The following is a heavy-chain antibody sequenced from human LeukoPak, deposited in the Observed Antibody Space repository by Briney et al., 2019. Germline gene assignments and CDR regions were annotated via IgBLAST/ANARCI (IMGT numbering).Heavy chain of an antibody. V-gene: IGHV3-53*01. Sequence: GGSLRLSCAGSGFTVSGTFMTWVRQAPGKGLECGSLIYSAGVTHYADSVKGRFTISRDNAKNTLYLQMDSLRAEDTAVYYCAARGGGDYYGMDVWGQGTTVTVSS. CDR2: IYSAGVT. CDR3: AARGGGDYYGMDV. CDR1: GFTVSGTF. J-gene: IGHJ6*02. D-gene: IGHD3-16*01.